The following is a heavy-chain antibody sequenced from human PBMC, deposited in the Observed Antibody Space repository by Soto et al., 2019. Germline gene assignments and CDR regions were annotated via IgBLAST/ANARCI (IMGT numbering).Heavy chain of an antibody. V-gene: IGHV1-69*01. J-gene: IGHJ4*02. CDR3: ARDTPSTGWGY. Sequence: QVQLVQSGAEVKKPGSSVKVSCKASGSTFSSYAISWVRQAPGQGLEWMGGIIPIFGTANYEQKFQGRVTITADESTSTAYLELSSLRSEDTAVYYCARDTPSTGWGYWGQGTLVTVSS. CDR2: IIPIFGTA. D-gene: IGHD1-26*01. CDR1: GSTFSSYA.